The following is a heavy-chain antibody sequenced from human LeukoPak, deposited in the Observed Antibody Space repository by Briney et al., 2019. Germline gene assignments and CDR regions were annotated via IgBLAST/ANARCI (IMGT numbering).Heavy chain of an antibody. CDR3: ARNYDSSGYYQQRTYYFDY. Sequence: ASVKVSCKASGYTFTSYAMNWVRQAPGQGLEWMGWISAYNGNTNYAQKLQGRVTMTTDTSTSTAYMELRSLRSDDTAVYYCARNYDSSGYYQQRTYYFDYWGQGTLVTVSS. D-gene: IGHD3-22*01. V-gene: IGHV1-18*01. J-gene: IGHJ4*02. CDR2: ISAYNGNT. CDR1: GYTFTSYA.